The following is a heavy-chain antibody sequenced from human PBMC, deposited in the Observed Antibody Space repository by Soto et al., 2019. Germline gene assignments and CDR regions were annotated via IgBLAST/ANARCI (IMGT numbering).Heavy chain of an antibody. V-gene: IGHV3-23*01. CDR1: GFTFSSYS. CDR3: ATTTGYYDF. CDR2: ISGSGVIT. Sequence: EVQLLESGGGLVQPGGSLRLSCAASGFTFSSYSMTWVRQAPGKGLDWVSGISGSGVITHYSEAVRGRFTLSRDNSKNTLYLQMSSLRADDTAVYYCATTTGYYDFWSQGTLVTVSS. D-gene: IGHD3-3*01. J-gene: IGHJ4*02.